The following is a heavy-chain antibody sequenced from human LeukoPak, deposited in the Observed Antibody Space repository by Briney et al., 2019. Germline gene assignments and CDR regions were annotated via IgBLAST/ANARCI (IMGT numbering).Heavy chain of an antibody. V-gene: IGHV4-59*01. CDR1: GGSISSYY. CDR2: IYYSGST. D-gene: IGHD2-2*01. CDR3: ARVVPAAQDPYYYYMDV. Sequence: SETLSLTCTVSGGSISSYYWSWIRQPPGKGLEWIGYIYYSGSTNYNPSLKSRVTISVDTSKDQFSLKLSSVTAADTAVYYCARVVPAAQDPYYYYMDVWGKGTTVTVSS. J-gene: IGHJ6*03.